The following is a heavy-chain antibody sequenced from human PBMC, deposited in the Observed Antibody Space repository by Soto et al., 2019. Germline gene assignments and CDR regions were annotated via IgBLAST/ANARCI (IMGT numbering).Heavy chain of an antibody. Sequence: ASVKVSCKASGYTFTGSYMLWVRQAPGQGLVWMGWINPNSGGTNYAQKFQGRVTMTRDTSISTAYMELSRLRYADTAVYYCARDPLNCSSTSCYERDPRNWFDPWGQGTLVTVSS. CDR1: GYTFTGSY. CDR3: ARDPLNCSSTSCYERDPRNWFDP. V-gene: IGHV1-2*02. D-gene: IGHD2-2*01. J-gene: IGHJ5*02. CDR2: INPNSGGT.